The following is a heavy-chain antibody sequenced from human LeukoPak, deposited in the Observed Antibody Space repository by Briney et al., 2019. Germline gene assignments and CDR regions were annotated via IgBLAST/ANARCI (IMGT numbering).Heavy chain of an antibody. CDR1: GGSISSISYY. D-gene: IGHD3-22*01. CDR2: IYYTGST. CDR3: ASITMIVADGDY. Sequence: SETLSLTCTISGGSISSISYYWGWIRQPPGTGLEWIGSIYYTGSTYYNPSLKSRVTVSVDTSKNQFSLNLRSVTAADTAVYYCASITMIVADGDYWGQGTLVTVSS. J-gene: IGHJ4*02. V-gene: IGHV4-39*01.